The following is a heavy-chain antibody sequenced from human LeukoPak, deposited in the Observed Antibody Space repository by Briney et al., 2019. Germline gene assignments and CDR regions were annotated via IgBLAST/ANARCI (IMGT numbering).Heavy chain of an antibody. Sequence: SETLSLTCAVYGGSFSGYYRSWIRQPPGKGLEWIGEINHSGSTNYNPSLKSRVTISVDTSKNQFSLKLSSVTAADTAVYYCARGPVGGTFAFDIWGQGTMVTVSS. CDR1: GGSFSGYY. D-gene: IGHD1-26*01. V-gene: IGHV4-34*01. J-gene: IGHJ3*02. CDR2: INHSGST. CDR3: ARGPVGGTFAFDI.